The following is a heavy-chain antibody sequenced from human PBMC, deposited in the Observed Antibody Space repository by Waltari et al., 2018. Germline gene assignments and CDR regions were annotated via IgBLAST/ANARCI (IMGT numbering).Heavy chain of an antibody. Sequence: EVQLVESGGGLVQPGGSLRLPCAASGFTFSSYVMSWVRQAPGKGLEWVSAISGSGVSTYYADSVTGRFTISRDNSKNTLYLQMNSLRAEDTAVYYCAKDVYPHYFDYWGQGTLVTVSS. V-gene: IGHV3-23*04. CDR3: AKDVYPHYFDY. CDR1: GFTFSSYV. CDR2: ISGSGVST. D-gene: IGHD3-16*02. J-gene: IGHJ4*02.